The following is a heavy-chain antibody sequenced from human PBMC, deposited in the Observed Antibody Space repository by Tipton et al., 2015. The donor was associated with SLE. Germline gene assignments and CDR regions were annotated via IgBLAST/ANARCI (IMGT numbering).Heavy chain of an antibody. D-gene: IGHD3-10*01. CDR1: GFTFSSYA. V-gene: IGHV3-30*04. CDR2: ISYDGSNK. J-gene: IGHJ4*02. Sequence: SLRLSCAASGFTFSSYAMHWVRQAPGKGLEWVAAISYDGSNKYYADSVKGRFTISRDNSKNTLYLQMNSLRAEDTAVYYCARDGVGSGSSWTDYWGQGTLVTVSS. CDR3: ARDGVGSGSSWTDY.